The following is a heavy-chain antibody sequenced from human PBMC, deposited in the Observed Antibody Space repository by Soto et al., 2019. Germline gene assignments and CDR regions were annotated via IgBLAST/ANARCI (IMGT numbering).Heavy chain of an antibody. CDR2: VNHRGGS. D-gene: IGHD3-22*01. Sequence: QVQLQQCGAGHLKSSETLSLTCAVSAGSFSGFDWTWFCQSPGRGLEWVGDVNHRGGSRYTSSLEARLSLSVDTSTNQISLELRSVVAANMAVYYCARGLRSGYDYAAFDIWSQGTQVTVSS. V-gene: IGHV4-34*02. CDR1: AGSFSGFD. J-gene: IGHJ3*02. CDR3: ARGLRSGYDYAAFDI.